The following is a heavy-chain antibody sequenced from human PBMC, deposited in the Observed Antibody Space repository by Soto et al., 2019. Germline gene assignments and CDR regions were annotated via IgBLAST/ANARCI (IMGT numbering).Heavy chain of an antibody. J-gene: IGHJ6*02. CDR2: ISAYNGNT. D-gene: IGHD2-15*01. CDR1: GGTFSSYG. Sequence: ASVKVSCKASGGTFSSYGISWVRQAPGQGLEWMGWISAYNGNTNYAQKLQGRVTMTRDTSTSTVYMELSSLRSEDTAVYYCAREVVADPPHYYYYYGMDVWGQGTTVTVSS. V-gene: IGHV1-18*01. CDR3: AREVVADPPHYYYYYGMDV.